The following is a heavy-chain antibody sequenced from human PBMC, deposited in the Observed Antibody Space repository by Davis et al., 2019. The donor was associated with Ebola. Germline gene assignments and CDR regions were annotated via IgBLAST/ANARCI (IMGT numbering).Heavy chain of an antibody. CDR1: GFTFSSYW. V-gene: IGHV3-48*04. Sequence: PGGSLRLSCAASGFTFSSYWMSWVRQAPGKGLEWTSYISGSGRTIYYADSVKGRFTISGDNAKNALYLQMNSLRAEDTAVYYCARGGSVWSGNIFDSWGQGTPVTVSS. J-gene: IGHJ4*02. CDR2: ISGSGRTI. CDR3: ARGGSVWSGNIFDS. D-gene: IGHD3-3*01.